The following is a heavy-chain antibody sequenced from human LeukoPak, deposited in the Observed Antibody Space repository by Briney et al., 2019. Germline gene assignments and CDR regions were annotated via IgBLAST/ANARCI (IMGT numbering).Heavy chain of an antibody. D-gene: IGHD3-22*01. CDR2: INHSGST. V-gene: IGHV4-34*01. J-gene: IGHJ5*02. CDR1: GGSFSGYY. Sequence: SETLSLTCAVYGGSFSGYYWSWIRQPPGKGLEWIGEINHSGSTNYNPSLKSRVTISVDTSKNQFSLKLSSVTAADTAVNYCARRPSFITMIVVVTTSAGWFDPWGQGTLVTVSS. CDR3: ARRPSFITMIVVVTTSAGWFDP.